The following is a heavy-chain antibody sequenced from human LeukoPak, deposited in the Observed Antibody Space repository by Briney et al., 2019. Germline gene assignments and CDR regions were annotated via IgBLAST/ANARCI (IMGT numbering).Heavy chain of an antibody. V-gene: IGHV4-39*07. Sequence: SETLSLTCTVSGGSISSNGYYWAWFRQPPGKGLEWIGSIYYSGGTYYTPSLKSRVSISIDTIKNQFSLQLSSVTAADPALYYCAGIYYGSEWFDPWGQGTLVTVSS. CDR2: IYYSGGT. CDR1: GGSISSNGYY. CDR3: AGIYYGSEWFDP. J-gene: IGHJ5*01. D-gene: IGHD3-10*01.